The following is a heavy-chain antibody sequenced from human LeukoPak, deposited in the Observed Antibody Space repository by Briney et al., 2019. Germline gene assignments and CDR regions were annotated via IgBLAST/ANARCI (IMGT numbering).Heavy chain of an antibody. CDR1: GRSISSYY. CDR3: ARASNGIYRNWFDP. V-gene: IGHV4-59*08. D-gene: IGHD1-26*01. Sequence: SETLSLTCTVSGRSISSYYWSWLRQPPGKGLEWLGYIYYSGCTNFNPSLKSRVTISVDASKNHFSLKLSAVTAADTAEYYCARASNGIYRNWFDPWGKGTLVTVSS. J-gene: IGHJ5*02. CDR2: IYYSGCT.